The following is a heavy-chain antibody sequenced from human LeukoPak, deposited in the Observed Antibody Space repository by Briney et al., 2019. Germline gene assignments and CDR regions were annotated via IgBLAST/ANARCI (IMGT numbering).Heavy chain of an antibody. V-gene: IGHV1-69*13. Sequence: SVKVSCKASGYTFTGYYMHWVRQAPGQGLEWMGGIIPIFGTANYAQKFQGRVTITADESTSTAYMELSSLRSEDTAVYYCARASGHYYDSSGYNDAFDIWGQGTMVTVSS. CDR1: GYTFTGYY. CDR3: ARASGHYYDSSGYNDAFDI. J-gene: IGHJ3*02. D-gene: IGHD3-22*01. CDR2: IIPIFGTA.